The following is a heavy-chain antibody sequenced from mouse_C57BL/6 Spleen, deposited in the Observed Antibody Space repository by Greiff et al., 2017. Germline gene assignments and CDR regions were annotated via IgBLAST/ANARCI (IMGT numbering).Heavy chain of an antibody. D-gene: IGHD1-1*01. J-gene: IGHJ4*01. CDR1: GFTFSSYG. CDR2: ISSGGSYT. V-gene: IGHV5-6*01. CDR3: ASDSLYYYGSKAMDY. Sequence: EVQLVESGGDLVKPGGSLKLSCAASGFTFSSYGMSWVRQTPDKRLEWVSTISSGGSYTYYPDSVKGRFTISRDNAKNTLYLQMSSPKSEDTAMYYCASDSLYYYGSKAMDYWGQGTSVTVSS.